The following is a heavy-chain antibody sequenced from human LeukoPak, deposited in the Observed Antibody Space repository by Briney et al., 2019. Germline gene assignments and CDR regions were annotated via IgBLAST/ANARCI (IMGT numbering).Heavy chain of an antibody. V-gene: IGHV1-2*02. CDR1: GYTFTGYY. Sequence: GASVKVSCKASGYTFTGYYMHWVRQAPGQGLEWMGWINPNSGGTNYAQKFQGRVTITRDTSISTAYMELSRLRSDDTAVYYCARVSSSTSCYAEFDYWGQGTLVTVSS. D-gene: IGHD2-2*01. CDR3: ARVSSSTSCYAEFDY. J-gene: IGHJ4*02. CDR2: INPNSGGT.